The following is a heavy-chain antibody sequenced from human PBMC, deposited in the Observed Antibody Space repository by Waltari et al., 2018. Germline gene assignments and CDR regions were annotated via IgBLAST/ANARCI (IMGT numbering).Heavy chain of an antibody. J-gene: IGHJ6*02. CDR1: GFTFSFYA. CDR3: AKDLYGYYAMDV. Sequence: EVQLLESGGGLVQPGGSLRLSCAASGFTFSFYAMSWVRQAPGKGLEWVSAIRGSGGSTYYADAVKGRFTISRDNSKNTLYLQMNSRRAEDTAVYYCAKDLYGYYAMDVWGQGTTVTVSS. D-gene: IGHD3-10*01. CDR2: IRGSGGST. V-gene: IGHV3-23*01.